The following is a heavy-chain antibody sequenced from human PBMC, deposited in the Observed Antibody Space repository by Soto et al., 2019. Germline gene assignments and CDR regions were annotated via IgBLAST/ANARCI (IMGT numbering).Heavy chain of an antibody. V-gene: IGHV3-23*01. CDR1: GFTFSSYA. Sequence: GGSLRLSCAASGFTFSSYAMSWVRQAPGKGLEWVSAISGSGGSTYYADSVKGRFTISRDNSKNTLYLQMNSLRAEDTAVYYCAKDRVALWFGEYEPFDYWGQGTLVTVSS. J-gene: IGHJ4*02. CDR3: AKDRVALWFGEYEPFDY. D-gene: IGHD3-10*01. CDR2: ISGSGGST.